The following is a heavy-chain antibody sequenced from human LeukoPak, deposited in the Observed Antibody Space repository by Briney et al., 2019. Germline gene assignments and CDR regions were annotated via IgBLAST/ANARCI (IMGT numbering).Heavy chain of an antibody. V-gene: IGHV4-31*03. J-gene: IGHJ4*02. D-gene: IGHD3-22*01. CDR1: GGSISSGGYY. Sequence: SQTLSLTCTVSGGSISSGGYYWSWIRQHPGKGLEWIGYIYYSGSTYYNPSLKSRVTISVDTSKNQFSLKLSSVTAADTAVYYCARGIGSSGYYYRGAPYYFDYWGQGTLVTVSS. CDR2: IYYSGST. CDR3: ARGIGSSGYYYRGAPYYFDY.